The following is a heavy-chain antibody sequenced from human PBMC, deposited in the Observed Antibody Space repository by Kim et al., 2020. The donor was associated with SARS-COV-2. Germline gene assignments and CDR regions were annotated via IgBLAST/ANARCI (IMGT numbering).Heavy chain of an antibody. CDR3: TTDRSNYVRYYYYYGMDV. V-gene: IGHV3-15*01. CDR2: IKSKTDGGTT. D-gene: IGHD4-4*01. CDR1: GFTFSNAW. J-gene: IGHJ6*02. Sequence: GGSLRLSCAASGFTFSNAWMSWVRQAPGKGLEWVGRIKSKTDGGTTDYAAPVKGRFTISRDDSKNTLYLQMNSLKTEDTAVYYCTTDRSNYVRYYYYYGMDVWGQGTTVTVSS.